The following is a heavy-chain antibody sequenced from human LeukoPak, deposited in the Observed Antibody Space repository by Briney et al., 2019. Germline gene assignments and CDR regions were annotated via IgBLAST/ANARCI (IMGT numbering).Heavy chain of an antibody. Sequence: GGSLRLSCAASGFTVSSNYMSWVRQAPGKVLEWVSVIYSGGSTYYADSVKGRFTISRDNSKNTLYLQMNSLRAEDTAVYYCARGAAETYYYDSSGYYPDYWGQGTLVTVSS. CDR3: ARGAAETYYYDSSGYYPDY. V-gene: IGHV3-53*01. CDR1: GFTVSSNY. D-gene: IGHD3-22*01. CDR2: IYSGGST. J-gene: IGHJ4*02.